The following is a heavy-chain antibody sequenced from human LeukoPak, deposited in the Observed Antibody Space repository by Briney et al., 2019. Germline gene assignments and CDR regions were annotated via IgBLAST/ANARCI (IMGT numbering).Heavy chain of an antibody. V-gene: IGHV3-23*01. Sequence: PGGSLRLSCAASGFTFSSYGMSWVRQAPGKGLEWVPAISGSGGSTYYADSVKGRFTISRDNSKNTLYLQMNSLRAEDTAVYYCAIHTMVRGYSDYWGQGTLVTVSS. CDR1: GFTFSSYG. J-gene: IGHJ4*02. D-gene: IGHD3-10*01. CDR2: ISGSGGST. CDR3: AIHTMVRGYSDY.